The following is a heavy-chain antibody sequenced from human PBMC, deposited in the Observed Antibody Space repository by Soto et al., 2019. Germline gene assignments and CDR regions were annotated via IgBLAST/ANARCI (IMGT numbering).Heavy chain of an antibody. V-gene: IGHV3-23*01. CDR3: VKDVGSSWYGDSFDY. CDR1: GFTFSSYA. Sequence: EVQLLESGGGLVQPGGSLRLSCAASGFTFSSYAMSWVRQAPGKGLEWVSAISGSGGNTYYADSVKGRFTISRDNSKNTLYLQMNSLRAEDTAVYYCVKDVGSSWYGDSFDYWGQGTLVTVSS. D-gene: IGHD6-13*01. J-gene: IGHJ4*02. CDR2: ISGSGGNT.